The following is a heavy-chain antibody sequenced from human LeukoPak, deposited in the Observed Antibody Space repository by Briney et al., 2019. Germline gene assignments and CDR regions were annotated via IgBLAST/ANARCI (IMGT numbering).Heavy chain of an antibody. J-gene: IGHJ3*01. CDR3: ARHIPVSYDAFDL. V-gene: IGHV4-59*08. CDR2: IYYSGST. CDR1: GGSISSYY. D-gene: IGHD6-19*01. Sequence: PSETLSLTCTVSGGSISSYYWSWIRQPPGKGLEWIGYIYYSGSTNYNPSLKSRVTISVDTSKNQFSLKLSSVTAADTAVYYCARHIPVSYDAFDLWGRGTTVTVSS.